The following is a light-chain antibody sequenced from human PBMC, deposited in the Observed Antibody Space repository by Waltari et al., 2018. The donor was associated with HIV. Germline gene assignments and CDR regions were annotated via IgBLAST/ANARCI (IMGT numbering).Light chain of an antibody. Sequence: QSVLTQPPSVSAAPGQKVTISCSGSSSNIGNNYVSWYQQLPGTAPKLLIYDNNKPPSGIPDRFAGSKSGTSATLGITGLQTGDEADYYCGTWDSSLSALFGGGTKLTVL. CDR2: DNN. V-gene: IGLV1-51*01. CDR1: SSNIGNNY. CDR3: GTWDSSLSAL. J-gene: IGLJ2*01.